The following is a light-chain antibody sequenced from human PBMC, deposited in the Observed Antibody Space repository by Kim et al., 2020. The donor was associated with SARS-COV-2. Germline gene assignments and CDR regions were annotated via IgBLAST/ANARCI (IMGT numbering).Light chain of an antibody. Sequence: QSALTRPASVSGSPGQSITISCTGTSSDVGHYDYVSWYQQHPGKAPKLIISDVSNRPSGVSSRFSGSKSGNTASLTISGLQDEDEADYYCCSHARGSAYVFGTGTKVTVL. V-gene: IGLV2-14*03. CDR1: SSDVGHYDY. CDR2: DVS. CDR3: CSHARGSAYV. J-gene: IGLJ1*01.